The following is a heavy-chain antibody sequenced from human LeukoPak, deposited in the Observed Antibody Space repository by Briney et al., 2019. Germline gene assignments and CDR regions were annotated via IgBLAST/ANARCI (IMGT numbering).Heavy chain of an antibody. D-gene: IGHD2-2*02. J-gene: IGHJ6*02. CDR2: IYHNGTP. Sequence: SGTLSLTCAVSVGSINSGNWWSWVRQSPGKGLEWIGEIYHNGTPNYNPSLKSRVTISADTFKNHFSLKMTPVTAADTAVYYCATAPILRGEGGEHYKYGMDVWGQGTTVIVSS. CDR3: ATAPILRGEGGEHYKYGMDV. V-gene: IGHV4-4*02. CDR1: VGSINSGNW.